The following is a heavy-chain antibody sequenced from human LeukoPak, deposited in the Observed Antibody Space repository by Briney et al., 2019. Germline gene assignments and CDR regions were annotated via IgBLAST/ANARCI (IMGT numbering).Heavy chain of an antibody. D-gene: IGHD3-10*01. CDR1: GFTFSGYA. V-gene: IGHV3-30*04. CDR2: ISYDGSNK. CDR3: AKTYYYGSGSYYPFDY. Sequence: GGSLRLSCAASGFTFSGYAMSWVRQAPGKGLEWVAVISYDGSNKYYADSVKGRFTISRDNSKNTLYLQMNSLRAEDTAVYYCAKTYYYGSGSYYPFDYWGQGTLVTVSS. J-gene: IGHJ4*02.